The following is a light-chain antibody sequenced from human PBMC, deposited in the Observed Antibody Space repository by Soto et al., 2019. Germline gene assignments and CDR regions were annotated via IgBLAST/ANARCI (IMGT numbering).Light chain of an antibody. V-gene: IGKV3D-15*01. CDR3: QQYNNWPAEIT. Sequence: EIVLTQSPGTLSLSPGERATLSCRASQSVRTKLAWYQQKPGQAPRLLIYGASSSATGIPARFSGSGSGTGFTLTISSLQSEDSAVYYCQQYNNWPAEITFGQGTRLEIK. J-gene: IGKJ5*01. CDR2: GAS. CDR1: QSVRTK.